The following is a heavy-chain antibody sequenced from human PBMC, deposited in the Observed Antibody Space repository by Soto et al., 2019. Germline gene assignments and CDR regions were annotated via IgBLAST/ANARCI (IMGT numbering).Heavy chain of an antibody. J-gene: IGHJ6*02. CDR2: ISYDGSTK. Sequence: GGSLRLSCAASGFTFSSYGMHWVRQAPGKGLEWVAVISYDGSTKYYADSVKGRFTISRDNSKNTLYLQMNSLRAEDTAVYYCAKDTYYDILTGPFTPGVRYYYGMDVWGQGTTVTVSS. V-gene: IGHV3-30*18. CDR3: AKDTYYDILTGPFTPGVRYYYGMDV. CDR1: GFTFSSYG. D-gene: IGHD3-9*01.